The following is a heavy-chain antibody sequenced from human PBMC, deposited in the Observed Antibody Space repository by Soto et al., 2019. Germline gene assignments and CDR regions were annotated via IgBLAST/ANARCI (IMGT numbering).Heavy chain of an antibody. CDR2: IYNDGST. V-gene: IGHV3-53*01. CDR1: GLTVSNNH. D-gene: IGHD4-17*01. Sequence: PGGSLRLSCAASGLTVSNNHVTWVRQATGKGLQWVSAIYNDGSTYYAESVKGRFTISRDNSKNIVFLQMNSLRADDTAVYYCAGYGGNSVWGQGTLVTVSS. CDR3: AGYGGNSV. J-gene: IGHJ4*02.